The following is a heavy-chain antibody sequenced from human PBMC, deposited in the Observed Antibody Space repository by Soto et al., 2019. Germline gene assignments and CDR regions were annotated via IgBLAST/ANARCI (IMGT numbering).Heavy chain of an antibody. CDR1: GLTFNRAG. CDR2: ISDDGSIR. J-gene: IGHJ4*02. CDR3: AKDKGRRYFDY. D-gene: IGHD1-26*01. V-gene: IGHV3-30*18. Sequence: QVQLVESGGGVVQPGRSLRLSCAASGLTFNRAGMHWVRQAPGKGLEWVALISDDGSIRYYAGSVEGRFTISRDNSKDTLYLQMNSLRVEDTAVYYCAKDKGRRYFDYWGQGILATVSS.